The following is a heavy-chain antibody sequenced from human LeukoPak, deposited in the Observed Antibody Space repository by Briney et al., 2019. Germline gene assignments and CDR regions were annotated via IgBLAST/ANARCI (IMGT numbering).Heavy chain of an antibody. J-gene: IGHJ4*02. CDR3: ARGTLRYSRGWYDY. Sequence: PSETLSLTCTVSGGSISSSSYYWGWIRQPPGKGLEWIGSIYYSGSTYYNPSLKSRVTISVDTSKNQFSLKLSSVTAADTAVYYCARGTLRYSRGWYDYWGQGTLVTVSS. CDR1: GGSISSSSYY. CDR2: IYYSGST. D-gene: IGHD6-19*01. V-gene: IGHV4-39*07.